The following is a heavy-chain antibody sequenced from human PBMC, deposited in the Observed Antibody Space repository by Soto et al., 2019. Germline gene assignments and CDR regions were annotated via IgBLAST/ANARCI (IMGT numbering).Heavy chain of an antibody. V-gene: IGHV1-58*01. CDR3: AADGAAVTDPDGMDV. J-gene: IGHJ6*02. D-gene: IGHD6-19*01. CDR1: GFTFTYSA. Sequence: SVKVSCKASGFTFTYSAVQWVRQARGQRLEWIGWIAIGTGNTDYAQKFQERVTITRDMSTSTAYMELSSLRSDDTAVYYCAADGAAVTDPDGMDVWGQGTTVTVSS. CDR2: IAIGTGNT.